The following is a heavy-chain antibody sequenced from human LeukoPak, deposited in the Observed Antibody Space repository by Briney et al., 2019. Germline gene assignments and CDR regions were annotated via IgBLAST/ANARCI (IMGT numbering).Heavy chain of an antibody. CDR3: VRDLVATAIPGDWFDP. V-gene: IGHV1-18*01. CDR1: GGTFSSYA. CDR2: ISAYNGNT. J-gene: IGHJ5*02. D-gene: IGHD2-2*02. Sequence: ASVKVSCKASGGTFSSYAISWVRQAPGQGLEWMGWISAYNGNTNYAQKLQGRVTMTTDTSTSTAYMELRSLRSDDTAVYYCVRDLVATAIPGDWFDPWGQGTLVTVSS.